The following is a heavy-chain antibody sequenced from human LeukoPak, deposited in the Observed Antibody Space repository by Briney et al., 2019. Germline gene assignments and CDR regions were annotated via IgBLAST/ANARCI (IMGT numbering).Heavy chain of an antibody. J-gene: IGHJ4*02. V-gene: IGHV1-8*01. CDR3: ARGRITMVRGANPIDY. D-gene: IGHD3-10*01. CDR1: GYTFTSYD. Sequence: GASVKVSCKASGYTFTSYDINWVRQATGQGLEWMGWMNPNSGNTGYAQKFQGRVTMTRNTSISTAYMELSSLRSEDTAVYYCARGRITMVRGANPIDYWGQGTLVTVSS. CDR2: MNPNSGNT.